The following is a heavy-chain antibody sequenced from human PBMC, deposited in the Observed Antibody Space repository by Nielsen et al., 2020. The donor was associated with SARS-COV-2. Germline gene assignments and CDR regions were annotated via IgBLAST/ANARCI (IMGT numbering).Heavy chain of an antibody. CDR2: ISYDGSNK. V-gene: IGHV3-30*04. CDR3: ARDLDDFWSGHPTYYFDY. J-gene: IGHJ4*02. D-gene: IGHD3-3*01. Sequence: WIRQPPGKGLEWVAVISYDGSNKCYADSVKGRFTISRDNSKNTLYLQMNSLRAEDTAVCYCARDLDDFWSGHPTYYFDYWGQGTLVTVSS.